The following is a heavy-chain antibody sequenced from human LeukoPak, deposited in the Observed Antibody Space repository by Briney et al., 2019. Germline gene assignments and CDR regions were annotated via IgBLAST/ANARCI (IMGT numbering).Heavy chain of an antibody. CDR3: AREHIRDYLDRYSNVLKWVIAH. J-gene: IGHJ1*01. D-gene: IGHD1-26*01. CDR1: GYKLTSYG. Sequence: GASVKVSCKTSGYKLTSYGIIWVRQAPGQGLEWKGRISGYNANTAYAKRFQGRVTMTTDASTRKAYMDLRSLRYDDAAVYFCAREHIRDYLDRYSNVLKWVIAHWGQGTLVIVSS. CDR2: ISGYNANT. V-gene: IGHV1-18*01.